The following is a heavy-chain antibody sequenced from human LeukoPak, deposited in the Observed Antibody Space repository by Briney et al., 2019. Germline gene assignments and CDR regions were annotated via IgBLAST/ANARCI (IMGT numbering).Heavy chain of an antibody. Sequence: GGSLRLSCAASGFTFSSYAMSWVRQAPGKGLVWVSRINNDGTNTYYADSVKGRFTISRDNAKNTLFLQMNTLRAEDTAMYYCAREGWDENYFDYWGQGTLVTVSS. CDR1: GFTFSSYA. V-gene: IGHV3-74*01. CDR2: INNDGTNT. D-gene: IGHD1-26*01. CDR3: AREGWDENYFDY. J-gene: IGHJ4*02.